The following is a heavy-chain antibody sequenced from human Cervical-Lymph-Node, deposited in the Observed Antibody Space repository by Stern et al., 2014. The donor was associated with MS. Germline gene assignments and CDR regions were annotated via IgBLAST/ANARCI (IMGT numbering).Heavy chain of an antibody. J-gene: IGHJ4*02. CDR1: GGTFSSYA. V-gene: IGHV1-69*01. Sequence: VQLVESGAEVKKPGSSVKVSCTASGGTFSSYAINWVRQAPGQGPEWMGGIIPIVGTANYAQKFQGRVTITADESTSTAYMELSNLRSEDTAVYYCARDRRHYDTSGGYYFDSWGQGTLVTVSS. D-gene: IGHD3-22*01. CDR3: ARDRRHYDTSGGYYFDS. CDR2: IIPIVGTA.